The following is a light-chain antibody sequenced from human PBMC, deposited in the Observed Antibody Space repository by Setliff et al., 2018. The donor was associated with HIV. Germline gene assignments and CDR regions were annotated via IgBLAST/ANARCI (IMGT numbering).Light chain of an antibody. CDR3: SSYTSANTWV. V-gene: IGLV2-18*02. CDR2: DVT. Sequence: QSALTQPPSVSGSPGRSVTISCTGTSSDVGGYNSFSWYHQSPGTAPKLMISDVTTRPSGIPDRFSGSKSGNTASLTISRLRAEDEADYYGSSYTSANTWVFGTGTKV. CDR1: SSDVGGYNS. J-gene: IGLJ1*01.